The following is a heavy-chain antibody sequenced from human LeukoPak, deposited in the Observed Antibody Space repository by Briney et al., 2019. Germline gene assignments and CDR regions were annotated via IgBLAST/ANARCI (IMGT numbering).Heavy chain of an antibody. D-gene: IGHD5-12*01. CDR3: AKDGSVDIVAMGFFDY. CDR2: ISSSGSTI. Sequence: GGSLRLSCAASEFTFSDYYMSWIRQAPGKGLEWVSYISSSGSTIYYADSVKGRFTISRDNSKNTLYLQMNSLRAEDTAVYYCAKDGSVDIVAMGFFDYWGQGTLVTVSS. CDR1: EFTFSDYY. V-gene: IGHV3-11*04. J-gene: IGHJ4*02.